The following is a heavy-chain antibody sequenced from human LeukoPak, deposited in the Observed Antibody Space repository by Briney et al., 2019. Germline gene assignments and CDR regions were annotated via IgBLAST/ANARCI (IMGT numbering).Heavy chain of an antibody. CDR2: IYYSGSS. CDR1: GGSLSIYY. CDR3: ARGYYYGSGREYFDY. Sequence: SETLSHTCTVSGGSLSIYYWKWIPQPPGKGVEWIRYIYYSGSSNYNPSLKSRVTISVDTSKNQFSLKLSSVTAADTAVYYCARGYYYGSGREYFDYWGQGALVTVSS. D-gene: IGHD3-10*01. J-gene: IGHJ4*02. V-gene: IGHV4-59*01.